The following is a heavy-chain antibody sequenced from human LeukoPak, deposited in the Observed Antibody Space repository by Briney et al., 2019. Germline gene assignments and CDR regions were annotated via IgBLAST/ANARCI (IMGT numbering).Heavy chain of an antibody. D-gene: IGHD2-21*01. J-gene: IGHJ4*02. CDR3: ARYHAYSPGDDY. Sequence: ASVKVSCKASGYTFSGYAIHWVRQAPGQRFEWMGWIDADNGDTRYSQKFQGRVTMTRNTSISTAYMELSSLRSEDTAVYYCARYHAYSPGDDYWGQGTLVTVSS. CDR2: IDADNGDT. CDR1: GYTFSGYA. V-gene: IGHV1-3*01.